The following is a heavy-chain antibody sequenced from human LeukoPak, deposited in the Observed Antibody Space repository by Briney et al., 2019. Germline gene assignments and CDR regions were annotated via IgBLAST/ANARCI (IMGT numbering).Heavy chain of an antibody. CDR1: GFTFSSYS. D-gene: IGHD6-13*01. V-gene: IGHV3-21*01. CDR3: ARDRWGIAADTDFDY. J-gene: IGHJ4*02. CDR2: ISSSSSYI. Sequence: GGSLRLSCAASGFTFSSYSMNWVRQAPGKGLEWVSSISSSSSYIYYADSVKGRFTISRDNAKNSLYLQMNSLRAEDTAVYYCARDRWGIAADTDFDYWGQGTLVTVSS.